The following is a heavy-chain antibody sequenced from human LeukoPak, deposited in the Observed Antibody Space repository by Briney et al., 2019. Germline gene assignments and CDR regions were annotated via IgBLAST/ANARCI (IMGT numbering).Heavy chain of an antibody. CDR2: NYPGNSKS. J-gene: IGHJ3*02. CDR1: GYSFTNYW. V-gene: IGHV5-51*01. Sequence: GASLKISCKGSGYSFTNYWIGWVRQMPGMGLEWRGINYPGNSKSRYTPSFQRQVSISSDKSISPAYLQWSSLKASDTAMYYCARQMGDSMAFDIWGQGTMVTVSS. CDR3: ARQMGDSMAFDI. D-gene: IGHD2-21*02.